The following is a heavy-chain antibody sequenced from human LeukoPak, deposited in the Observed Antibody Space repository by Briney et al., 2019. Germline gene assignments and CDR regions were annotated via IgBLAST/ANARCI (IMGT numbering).Heavy chain of an antibody. J-gene: IGHJ4*02. CDR3: ARGDYDILTGYPFDY. Sequence: ASVRVSCKASGYTFTSYDINWVRQATGQGLEWMGWMNPNSGNTGYAQKFQGRVTITRNTSISTAYMELSSLRSEDTAVYYCARGDYDILTGYPFDYWGQGTLVTVSS. V-gene: IGHV1-8*03. CDR2: MNPNSGNT. D-gene: IGHD3-9*01. CDR1: GYTFTSYD.